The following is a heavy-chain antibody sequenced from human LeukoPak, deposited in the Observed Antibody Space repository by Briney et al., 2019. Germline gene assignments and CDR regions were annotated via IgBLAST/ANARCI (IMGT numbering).Heavy chain of an antibody. CDR3: ARARGVLWYFDL. CDR1: GGSISSYY. V-gene: IGHV4-59*01. J-gene: IGHJ2*01. D-gene: IGHD3-10*01. CDR2: IYYSGST. Sequence: PSETLSLTCTLSGGSISSYYWSWIRQPPGKGLEWIGYIYYSGSTNYNPSLKSRVTISVDTPKNQFSLKLSSVTAADTAVYYCARARGVLWYFDLWGRGTLVTVSS.